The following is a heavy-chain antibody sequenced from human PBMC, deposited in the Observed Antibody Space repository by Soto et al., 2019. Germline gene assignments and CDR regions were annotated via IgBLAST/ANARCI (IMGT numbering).Heavy chain of an antibody. CDR3: ARGYCSGGSCFPPGVKNAFDI. D-gene: IGHD2-15*01. J-gene: IGHJ3*02. Sequence: QVQLVQSGAEVKKPGASVKVSCKASGYTFTSYGISWVRQAPGQGLEWMGWISAYNGNTNYAQKLQGRVTMTTDTSTRTAYMELRSLRSDDTAVYYCARGYCSGGSCFPPGVKNAFDIWGQGTMVTVSS. CDR1: GYTFTSYG. V-gene: IGHV1-18*01. CDR2: ISAYNGNT.